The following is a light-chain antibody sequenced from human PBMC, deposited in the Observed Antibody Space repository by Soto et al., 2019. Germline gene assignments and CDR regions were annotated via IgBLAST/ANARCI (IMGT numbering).Light chain of an antibody. CDR2: DVT. CDR3: CSYAGKFYV. J-gene: IGLJ1*01. CDR1: SGDVGGYNS. V-gene: IGLV2-11*01. Sequence: QSVLTQPRSVSGSPGQSVTISCNGTSGDVGGYNSVSWYQQHPGRAPKLIIYDVTRRPSGVPDRFSGSKSGNTASLTISGLQAEYEADYYCCSYAGKFYVFGTGTKLTVL.